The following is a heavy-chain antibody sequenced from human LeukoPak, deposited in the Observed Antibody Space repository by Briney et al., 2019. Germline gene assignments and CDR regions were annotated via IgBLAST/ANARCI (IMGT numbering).Heavy chain of an antibody. D-gene: IGHD3-22*01. CDR3: ARGGVDYDSSGYYWYYFDY. V-gene: IGHV4-30-2*01. CDR1: GGSISSGGYS. Sequence: SETLSLTCAVSGGSISSGGYSWSWIRQPPGKGLEWIGYIYHSGSTYYNPSLKSRVTISVDRSKNQFSLKLSSVTAADTAVYHCARGGVDYDSSGYYWYYFDYWGQGTLVTVSS. CDR2: IYHSGST. J-gene: IGHJ4*02.